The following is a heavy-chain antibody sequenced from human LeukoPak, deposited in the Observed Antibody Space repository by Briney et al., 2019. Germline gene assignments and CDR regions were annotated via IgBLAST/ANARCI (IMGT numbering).Heavy chain of an antibody. CDR2: ISPSGTT. D-gene: IGHD3-10*01. CDR3: ARGGVRGVIRTLDY. J-gene: IGHJ4*02. V-gene: IGHV4-4*02. CDR1: DVSIFRSNW. Sequence: SETLSLTCAVSDVSIFRSNWWSWVRQPPGKGLEWIGQISPSGTTNYSPSLKSRVTISVDKSKTQFSLKLTSVTAADTAVYYCARGGVRGVIRTLDYWGQGTLVTVSS.